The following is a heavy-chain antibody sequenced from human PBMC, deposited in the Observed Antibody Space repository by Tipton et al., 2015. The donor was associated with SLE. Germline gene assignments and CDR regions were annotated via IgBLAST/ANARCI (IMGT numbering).Heavy chain of an antibody. J-gene: IGHJ5*02. V-gene: IGHV5-51*01. CDR1: GYSFTSYW. Sequence: QLVQSGAEVKKPGESLKISCKGSGYSFTSYWNGWVRQMPGKGLEWMGIIYPGDSDTRYSPSFQGQVTISAGKSISTAYLQRSSLMASYTAMYYCARHGTAVTTEPRNGFDLWGPGTLVTVSS. D-gene: IGHD4-11*01. CDR3: ARHGTAVTTEPRNGFDL. CDR2: IYPGDSDT.